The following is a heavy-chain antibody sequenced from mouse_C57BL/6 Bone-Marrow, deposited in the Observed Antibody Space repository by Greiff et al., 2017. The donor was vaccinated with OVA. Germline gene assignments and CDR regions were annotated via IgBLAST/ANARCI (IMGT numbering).Heavy chain of an antibody. CDR2: IWTGGGT. V-gene: IGHV2-9-1*01. CDR3: AREDYGSLYAMDY. D-gene: IGHD1-1*01. Sequence: VQRVESGPGLVAPSQSLSLTCTVSGFSLTSYAISWVRQPPGKGLEWLGVIWTGGGTNYNSALKSRLSISKDNSKSQVFLKMNSLQTDDTARDYCAREDYGSLYAMDYWGQGTSVTVSS. J-gene: IGHJ4*01. CDR1: GFSLTSYA.